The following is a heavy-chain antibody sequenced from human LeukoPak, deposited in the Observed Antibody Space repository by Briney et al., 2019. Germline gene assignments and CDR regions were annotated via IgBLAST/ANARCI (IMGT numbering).Heavy chain of an antibody. CDR2: INHSGST. CDR1: GGSFSGYY. D-gene: IGHD3-22*01. Sequence: PSETLSLTCAVYGGSFSGYYWSWIRQPPGKGLEWIGEINHSGSTNYNPSLKSRVTISIDTSKNQFSLKLRSVTAADTAVYYCARVTGYMIEDYFDYWGQGTLVTVSS. V-gene: IGHV4-34*01. J-gene: IGHJ4*02. CDR3: ARVTGYMIEDYFDY.